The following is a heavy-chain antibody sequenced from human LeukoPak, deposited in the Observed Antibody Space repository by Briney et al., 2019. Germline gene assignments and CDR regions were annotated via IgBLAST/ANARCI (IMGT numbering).Heavy chain of an antibody. CDR3: AGDGRDCSSTSCYTPWYYYYGMDV. J-gene: IGHJ6*02. D-gene: IGHD2-2*02. V-gene: IGHV1-2*02. Sequence: ASVKVSCKASGYTFTGYYMHWVRQAPGQGLEWMGWINPNSGGTNYARKFQGRVTMTRDTSISTAYMELSRLRSDDTAVYYCAGDGRDCSSTSCYTPWYYYYGMDVWGQGTTVTVSS. CDR2: INPNSGGT. CDR1: GYTFTGYY.